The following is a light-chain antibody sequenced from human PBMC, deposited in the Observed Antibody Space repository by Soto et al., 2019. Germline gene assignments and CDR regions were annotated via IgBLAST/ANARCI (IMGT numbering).Light chain of an antibody. V-gene: IGLV2-14*01. CDR2: EVS. CDR1: SSDVGGFNY. Sequence: QSALTQPASVSGSPGQSITLSCTGTSSDVGGFNYVSWYQQHPGKAPKLIIYEVSNRPSGVSNRFSASKSGNTASLTISGLQAGDEADYYCSSYTGSSTLVVFGGGTKL. CDR3: SSYTGSSTLVV. J-gene: IGLJ2*01.